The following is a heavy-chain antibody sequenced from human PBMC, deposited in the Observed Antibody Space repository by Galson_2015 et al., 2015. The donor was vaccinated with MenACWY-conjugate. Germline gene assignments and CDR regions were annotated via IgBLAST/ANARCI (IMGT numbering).Heavy chain of an antibody. CDR2: ISPGDSNT. CDR1: GYSFTTYW. CDR3: ARHPPGGRGMDV. J-gene: IGHJ6*02. Sequence: QSGAEVKKPGESLKLSCKTPGYSFTTYWIAWVRQMPGTGLEWMGLISPGDSNTRYSPSFQGQVTISADKSISTAYLQWSSLKASDTAMYYCARHPPGGRGMDVWGQGTTVTVSS. V-gene: IGHV5-51*01. D-gene: IGHD1-26*01.